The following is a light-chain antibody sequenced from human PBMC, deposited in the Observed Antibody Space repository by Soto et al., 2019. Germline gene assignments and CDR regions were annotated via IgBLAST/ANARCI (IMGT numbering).Light chain of an antibody. V-gene: IGKV3-11*01. CDR1: QSVGTY. CDR2: DAS. CDR3: QQRYNWPNT. Sequence: EIVLTQSPATLSLSPGERATLSCRTSQSVGTYLAWYQHNRGQAPRLLIYDASSRATGIPARFSGSGSGTDFTLTISSPEPEDFAVYYCQQRYNWPNTFGQGTKLEIK. J-gene: IGKJ2*01.